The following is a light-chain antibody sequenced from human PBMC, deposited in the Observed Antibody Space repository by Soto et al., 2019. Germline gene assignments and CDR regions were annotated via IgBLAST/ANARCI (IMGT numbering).Light chain of an antibody. CDR1: QRISTF. CDR3: QQIYRLPLT. V-gene: IGKV1-39*01. Sequence: DIQMTQSPSSLSAFVGDSVTITCHASQRISTFLNWYHQKPGKAPKLLIYSASYLQSGVPSNFSGSGSGTDFTLSIVTLQPEDFGTYFCQQIYRLPLTFGGGTKVEI. CDR2: SAS. J-gene: IGKJ4*01.